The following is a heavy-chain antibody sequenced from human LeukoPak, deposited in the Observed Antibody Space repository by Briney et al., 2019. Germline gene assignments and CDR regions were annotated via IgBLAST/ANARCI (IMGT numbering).Heavy chain of an antibody. CDR1: GYTFTNYG. Sequence: ASVKVSCKASGYTFTNYGISWVRQAPGQGLEWMGWMNPNSGNTGYAQKFQGRVTMARNTSISTAYMELSSLRSEDTAVYYCALYSGSYSLSGAFDFWGQGTMVTVSS. CDR2: MNPNSGNT. J-gene: IGHJ3*01. D-gene: IGHD1-26*01. CDR3: ALYSGSYSLSGAFDF. V-gene: IGHV1-8*02.